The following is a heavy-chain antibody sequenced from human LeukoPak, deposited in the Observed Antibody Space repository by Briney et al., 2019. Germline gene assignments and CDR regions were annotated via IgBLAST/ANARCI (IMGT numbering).Heavy chain of an antibody. V-gene: IGHV3-15*01. CDR3: TTTGGSTGWYNEYFQH. CDR2: IKSKTDGGAT. CDR1: GFIFSTAW. Sequence: GGSLRLSCTASGFIFSTAWMTWVRQAPGKGLEWVGRIKSKTDGGATEYAAPVKGRFTISRDDSKNTLYLQMSGLRTEDTALYYCTTTGGSTGWYNEYFQHWGQGTLVTVSS. J-gene: IGHJ1*01. D-gene: IGHD6-19*01.